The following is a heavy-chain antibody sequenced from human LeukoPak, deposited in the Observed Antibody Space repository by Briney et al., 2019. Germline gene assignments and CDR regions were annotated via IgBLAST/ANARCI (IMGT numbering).Heavy chain of an antibody. CDR3: AKEAAGADFDY. D-gene: IGHD6-13*01. J-gene: IGHJ4*02. Sequence: GGSLRLSCAASGFTFINYWMYWVRQAPGKGLVWISRINGVGTTISYAYYVKGRFTISRDNAKNTLYLQMISLRDEDTAVYYCAKEAAGADFDYWGQGTLVTVSP. V-gene: IGHV3-74*01. CDR2: INGVGTTI. CDR1: GFTFINYW.